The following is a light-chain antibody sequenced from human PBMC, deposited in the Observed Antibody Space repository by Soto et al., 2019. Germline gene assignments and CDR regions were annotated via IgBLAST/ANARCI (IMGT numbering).Light chain of an antibody. Sequence: QSALTHPASVSGSPGQSITISCTGTSSDVGSDNLVSWYQQYPGKAPKLMIYEGSKRPSGVSDRFSGSKSGNTASLTISGLQFEDEADYYCCSYAGSSTWVFGGGTQLTVL. J-gene: IGLJ3*02. V-gene: IGLV2-23*01. CDR3: CSYAGSSTWV. CDR2: EGS. CDR1: SSDVGSDNL.